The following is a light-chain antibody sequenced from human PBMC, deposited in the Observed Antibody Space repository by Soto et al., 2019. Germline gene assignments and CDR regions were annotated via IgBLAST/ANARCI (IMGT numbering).Light chain of an antibody. V-gene: IGKV3-20*01. CDR3: QHYVYPQWT. CDR2: GVS. Sequence: IVMTQSPGTLSLSPGERATLSCRARQTGSNSYLAWYQQKSGQAPRLLIYGVSTRATGTPVRFSGSGSGTEFTLTIRRLEPEDFAVYFCQHYVYPQWTFGPGTKVDIK. J-gene: IGKJ1*01. CDR1: QTGSNSY.